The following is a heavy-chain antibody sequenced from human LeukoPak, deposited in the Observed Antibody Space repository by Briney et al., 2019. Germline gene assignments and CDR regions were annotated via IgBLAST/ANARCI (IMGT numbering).Heavy chain of an antibody. CDR2: IYYSGST. V-gene: IGHV4-59*08. D-gene: IGHD1-26*01. CDR3: ARLSGAVFDY. CDR1: GFTFSSYG. Sequence: GSLRLSCAASGFTFSSYGMHWIRQTPGKGLEWIGYIYYSGSTNYNPSLKSRVTMSVDTSKNQFSLKLSSVTAADTAVYYCARLSGAVFDYWGQGTLVTVSS. J-gene: IGHJ4*02.